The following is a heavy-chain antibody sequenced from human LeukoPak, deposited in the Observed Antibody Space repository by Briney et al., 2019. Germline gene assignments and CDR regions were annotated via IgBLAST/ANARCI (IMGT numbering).Heavy chain of an antibody. Sequence: PGGSLRLACAASGFTFSSYAMSWVRQAPGKGLEWLSAISASGGSTYYADSVKGRFTISRDNSKNTLYLQMNSLRAEDTAVYYCAKLIAAAGGNDAFDIWGQGTMVTVSS. CDR3: AKLIAAAGGNDAFDI. D-gene: IGHD6-13*01. CDR1: GFTFSSYA. J-gene: IGHJ3*02. CDR2: ISASGGST. V-gene: IGHV3-23*01.